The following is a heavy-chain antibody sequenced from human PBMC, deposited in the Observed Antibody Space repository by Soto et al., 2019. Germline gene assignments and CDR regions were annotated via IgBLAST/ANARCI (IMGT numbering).Heavy chain of an antibody. D-gene: IGHD2-15*01. CDR2: INPNIGAT. CDR1: GYTFTDYY. V-gene: IGHV1-2*02. J-gene: IGHJ6*02. Sequence: ASVKVSCKASGYTFTDYYMHWVRQAPGQGLEWVGWINPNIGATNFAQQFQGRVTMTSDTSTTTAYMELSSLRSEDTAVYYCAREGVAAHYGMDVWGQGTTVTVSS. CDR3: AREGVAAHYGMDV.